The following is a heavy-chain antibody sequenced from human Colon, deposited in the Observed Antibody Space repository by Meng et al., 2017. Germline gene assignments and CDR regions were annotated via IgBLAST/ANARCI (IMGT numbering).Heavy chain of an antibody. CDR3: ARGPEDDHGDRSWFDP. Sequence: KPWGTLSLPWPVCCVSVRPNSRWRWVLQPPGKGPEWIGEVYHTGTTNYNSSLQSRVTISLDKSKNQFSLNLNSVTAADTAVYYCARGPEDDHGDRSWFDPWGQGTLVTVSS. J-gene: IGHJ5*02. CDR1: CVSVRPNSR. CDR2: VYHTGTT. V-gene: IGHV4-4*02. D-gene: IGHD4-17*01.